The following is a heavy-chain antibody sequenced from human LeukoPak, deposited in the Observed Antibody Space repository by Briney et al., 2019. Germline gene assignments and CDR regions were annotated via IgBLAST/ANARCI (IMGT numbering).Heavy chain of an antibody. CDR2: ISSSSSYI. CDR3: AKGLLGYYDSSDYYFDY. Sequence: GRSLRLSCAASGFTFSSYSMNWVRQAPGKGLEWVSSISSSSSYIYYADSVKGRFTISRDNSKNTLYLQMNSLRAEDTAVYYCAKGLLGYYDSSDYYFDYWGQGTLVTVSS. J-gene: IGHJ4*02. V-gene: IGHV3-21*04. CDR1: GFTFSSYS. D-gene: IGHD3-22*01.